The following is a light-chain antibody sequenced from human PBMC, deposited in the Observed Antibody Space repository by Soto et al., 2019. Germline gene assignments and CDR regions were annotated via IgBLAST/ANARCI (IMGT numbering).Light chain of an antibody. CDR2: GAS. V-gene: IGKV3-20*01. CDR1: QSVSSSY. Sequence: EIVLTQSPGTLSLAPGERATLSCRASQSVSSSYLAWYQQKPGQAPRLLIYGASSRATGIPDRFSGSGSGTDFTLTISRLEPEDFAVYYCHQYGSSPPINFGPGTRPEIK. CDR3: HQYGSSPPIN. J-gene: IGKJ5*01.